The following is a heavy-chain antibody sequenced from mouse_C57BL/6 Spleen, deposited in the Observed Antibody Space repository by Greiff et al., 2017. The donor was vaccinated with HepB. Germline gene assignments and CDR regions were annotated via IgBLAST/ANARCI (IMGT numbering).Heavy chain of an antibody. D-gene: IGHD2-2*01. CDR3: ARRDGYDGYYFDY. CDR2: INPNNGGT. Sequence: VQLQQSGPELVKPGASVKISCKASGYTFTDYYMNWVKQSHGKSLEWIGDINPNNGGTSYNQKFKGKATLTVDKSSSTAYMELRSLTSEDSAVYYCARRDGYDGYYFDYWGQGTTLTVSS. CDR1: GYTFTDYY. V-gene: IGHV1-26*01. J-gene: IGHJ2*01.